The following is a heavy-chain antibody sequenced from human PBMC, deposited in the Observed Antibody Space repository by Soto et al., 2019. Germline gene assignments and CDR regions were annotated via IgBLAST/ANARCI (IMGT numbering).Heavy chain of an antibody. CDR3: ARVTNGYCSGGSCADFDY. D-gene: IGHD2-15*01. Sequence: QVQLVQSGAEVKKPGASVKVSCKASGYTFTSYGISWLRQAPGQGLEWMGWISAYNGNTNYAQKLQGRVTMTTDTSTSTAYMELRSLRSDDTAVYYCARVTNGYCSGGSCADFDYWGQGTLVTVSS. J-gene: IGHJ4*02. CDR1: GYTFTSYG. CDR2: ISAYNGNT. V-gene: IGHV1-18*01.